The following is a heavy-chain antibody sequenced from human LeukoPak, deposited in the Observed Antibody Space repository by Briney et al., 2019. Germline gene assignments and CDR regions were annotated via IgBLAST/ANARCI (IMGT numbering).Heavy chain of an antibody. Sequence: PGGTLRLSCAASGFTFSSYGMNWVRQASGKGLEWVSGISASGGRTFYADSVKGRFTISRDNSKNTLYLQMNSLRAEDTALYYCAREGGYSYGYPSYMDVWGKGTTVTVSS. V-gene: IGHV3-23*01. CDR1: GFTFSSYG. D-gene: IGHD5-18*01. CDR2: ISASGGRT. CDR3: AREGGYSYGYPSYMDV. J-gene: IGHJ6*03.